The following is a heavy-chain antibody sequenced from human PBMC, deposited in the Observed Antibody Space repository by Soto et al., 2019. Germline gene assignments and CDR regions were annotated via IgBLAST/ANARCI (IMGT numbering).Heavy chain of an antibody. CDR1: GYTFTSYG. CDR3: ARDLGQQLFDY. Sequence: QGQLVQSGAEVKKPGASVKVSCKASGYTFTSYGISWVRQAPGQGLAWMGWISAYNGNKKYAQKLQGRVSMTTDTSTSTGDMELRSLRSDDTAVYYCARDLGQQLFDYWGQGTLVTVSS. D-gene: IGHD6-13*01. V-gene: IGHV1-18*01. CDR2: ISAYNGNK. J-gene: IGHJ4*02.